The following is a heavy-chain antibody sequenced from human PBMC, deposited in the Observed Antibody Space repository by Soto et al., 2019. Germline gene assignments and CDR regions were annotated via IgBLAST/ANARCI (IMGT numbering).Heavy chain of an antibody. D-gene: IGHD3-10*01. CDR2: IYYSGST. CDR1: AGSISSGGYY. Sequence: QVQLQESGPGLVKPSQILSLTCTVSAGSISSGGYYWSWIRQHPGKGLEWIGYIYYSGSTYYNPSLKSRVTIAVDTSKNPFSLKLSSVTAADTAVYYCAKAGSYHSVGHSWGQGTLVTVSS. CDR3: AKAGSYHSVGHS. V-gene: IGHV4-31*03. J-gene: IGHJ4*02.